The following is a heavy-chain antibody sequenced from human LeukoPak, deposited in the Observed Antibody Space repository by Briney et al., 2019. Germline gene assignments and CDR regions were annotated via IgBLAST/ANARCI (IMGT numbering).Heavy chain of an antibody. J-gene: IGHJ4*02. CDR1: GFTFSNYD. CDR3: AREMATNGIDY. V-gene: IGHV3-13*01. CDR2: IGTAGDT. Sequence: GGSLRLSCAASGFTFSNYDMHWVRQAPGKGLEWVSAIGTAGDTYYPGSVKGRFTISRENAKNSLYLQMNSLRAGDTAVYYCAREMATNGIDYWGQGTLVTVSS. D-gene: IGHD5-24*01.